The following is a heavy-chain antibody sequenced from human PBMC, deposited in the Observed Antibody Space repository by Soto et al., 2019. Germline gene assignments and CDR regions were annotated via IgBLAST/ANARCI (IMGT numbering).Heavy chain of an antibody. CDR2: FDREDGET. J-gene: IGHJ4*02. CDR3: ARSGPIAAASFDY. V-gene: IGHV1-24*01. CDR1: GYTLTELS. Sequence: QVQLVQSGAEVKKPGASVKVSCKVSGYTLTELSMHWVRQAPGKGLEWMAAFDREDGETIYAQKFQGRVTMTEDTSTNTAYMEVSGLRSDDTAVYYCARSGPIAAASFDYWGQGTLVTVSS. D-gene: IGHD6-13*01.